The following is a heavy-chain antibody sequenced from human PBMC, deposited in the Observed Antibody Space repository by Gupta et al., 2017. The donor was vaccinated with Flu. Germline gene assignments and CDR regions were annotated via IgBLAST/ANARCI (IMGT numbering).Heavy chain of an antibody. J-gene: IGHJ4*02. V-gene: IGHV4-59*01. CDR2: IYYSGST. D-gene: IGHD5-12*01. CDR1: GGPISSYY. Sequence: QVQLQASGPGLVKPSETLSLTCTVHGGPISSYYWRWIRQPPGKGLELIGYIYYSGSTNYNPSLKNRVTISGDTPKNQFSLKLSSVTAADTAVEYWSRWLQPELTIDYLGQGTLVTGSS. CDR3: SRWLQPELTIDY.